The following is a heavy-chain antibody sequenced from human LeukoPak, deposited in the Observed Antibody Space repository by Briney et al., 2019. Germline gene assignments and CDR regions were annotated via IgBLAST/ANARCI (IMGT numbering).Heavy chain of an antibody. V-gene: IGHV3-53*01. CDR2: IYSGGST. CDR3: ASIVPNSSGWYPPYDY. CDR1: GFTVSSNY. D-gene: IGHD6-19*01. J-gene: IGHJ4*02. Sequence: GGSLRLSCAASGFTVSSNYMSWVRQAPGKGLEWVSVIYSGGSTYYADSVKGRFTISRDNAKNSLYLQMNSLRAEDTAVYYCASIVPNSSGWYPPYDYWGQGTLVTVSS.